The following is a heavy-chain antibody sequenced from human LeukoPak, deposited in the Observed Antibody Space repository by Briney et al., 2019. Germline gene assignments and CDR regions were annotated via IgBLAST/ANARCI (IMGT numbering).Heavy chain of an antibody. CDR1: GGSISSGGYY. Sequence: PSETLSLTCTVSGGSISSGGYYWSWIRQPPGKGLEWIGYIYHSGSTYYNPSLKSRVTISVDTSKNQFSLKLSSVTAADTAVYYCARVYRPSPGCYGMDVWGQGTTVTVSS. CDR3: ARVYRPSPGCYGMDV. CDR2: IYHSGST. J-gene: IGHJ6*02. D-gene: IGHD2-8*01. V-gene: IGHV4-30-2*01.